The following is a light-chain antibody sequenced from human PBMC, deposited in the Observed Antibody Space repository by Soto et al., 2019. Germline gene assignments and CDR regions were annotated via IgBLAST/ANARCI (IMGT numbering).Light chain of an antibody. J-gene: IGKJ5*01. CDR3: QHYNSYSIT. CDR1: QSISSW. V-gene: IGKV1-5*03. CDR2: KAS. Sequence: DIQMTQSPSTLSASVGDRVTITCRASQSISSWLAWYQQKPGKAPKLLSYKASRLESGVPSRFSGSGSGTEFTLTISSLQPDDFATYYCQHYNSYSITFGQGTRLQI.